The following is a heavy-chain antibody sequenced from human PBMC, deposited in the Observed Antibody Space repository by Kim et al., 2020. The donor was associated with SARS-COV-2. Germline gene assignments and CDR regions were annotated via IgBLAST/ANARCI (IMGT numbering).Heavy chain of an antibody. CDR2: IIPIFGTA. CDR1: GGTFSSYA. J-gene: IGHJ4*02. D-gene: IGHD6-13*01. Sequence: SVKVSCKASGGTFSSYAISWVRQAPGQGLEWMGGIIPIFGTANYAQKFQGRVTITADESTSTAYMELSSLRSEDTAVYYCARGSSSLSHTDYWGQGTLVTVSS. V-gene: IGHV1-69*13. CDR3: ARGSSSLSHTDY.